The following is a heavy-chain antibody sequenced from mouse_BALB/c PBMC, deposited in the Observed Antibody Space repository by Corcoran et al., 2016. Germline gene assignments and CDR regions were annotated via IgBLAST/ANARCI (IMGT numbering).Heavy chain of an antibody. V-gene: IGHV3-6*02. CDR1: GYSITSGYY. D-gene: IGHD1-2*01. J-gene: IGHJ2*01. Sequence: DVQLQESGPGLVKPSQSLSLTCSVTGYSITSGYYWNWIRQFPGNKLEWMGYISYDGSNNYNPSLKNRISITRDTSKNQFFLKLNSVTTEDTATYYCAYGYYWGQGTTLTVSS. CDR3: AYGYY. CDR2: ISYDGSN.